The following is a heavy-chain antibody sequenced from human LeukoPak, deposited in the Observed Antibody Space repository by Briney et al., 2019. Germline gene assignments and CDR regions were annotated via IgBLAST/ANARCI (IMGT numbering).Heavy chain of an antibody. J-gene: IGHJ3*02. V-gene: IGHV1-18*01. Sequence: ASVKVSCKSSGYAFTVHGISWVRQAPGQGLEWMGWISPYNGQTKFAQKFQGRDTLTIDTYRSIVYMEVKSLRSDDTAVYYCARDHTGETFLDAFDIWGQGTMVTVAS. D-gene: IGHD1-1*01. CDR3: ARDHTGETFLDAFDI. CDR2: ISPYNGQT. CDR1: GYAFTVHG.